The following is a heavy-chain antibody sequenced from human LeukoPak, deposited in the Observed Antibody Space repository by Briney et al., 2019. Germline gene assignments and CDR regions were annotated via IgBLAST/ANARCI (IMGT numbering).Heavy chain of an antibody. CDR1: GGSIRSTTYY. Sequence: SETLSLTCSVSGGSIRSTTYYWGWIRQPPGKGLEWIGSIYYSGNTYYSPSLMSRVTISVDTSKNQFSLNLRSVIAADTAVYYCARAPHFFDTNGSRYYFDYWGQGALVTVSS. V-gene: IGHV4-39*07. J-gene: IGHJ4*02. CDR2: IYYSGNT. D-gene: IGHD2-8*01. CDR3: ARAPHFFDTNGSRYYFDY.